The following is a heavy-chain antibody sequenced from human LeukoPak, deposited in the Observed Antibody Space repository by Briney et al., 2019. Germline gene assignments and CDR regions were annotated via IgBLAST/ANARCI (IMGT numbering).Heavy chain of an antibody. J-gene: IGHJ4*02. V-gene: IGHV3-74*01. D-gene: IGHD3-10*01. CDR1: GFTFSSYW. Sequence: QPGGSLRLSCAASGFTFSSYWMHWVRHAPGKGLMWVSRINGDGSSTSYADSVKGRFTISRDNAKNTLYLQMNSLRAEDTAVYYCASSFGELPHWGQGTLVTVSS. CDR3: ASSFGELPH. CDR2: INGDGSST.